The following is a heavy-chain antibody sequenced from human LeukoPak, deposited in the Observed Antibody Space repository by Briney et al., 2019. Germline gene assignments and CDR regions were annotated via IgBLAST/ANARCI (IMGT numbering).Heavy chain of an antibody. V-gene: IGHV1-69*05. D-gene: IGHD3-3*01. CDR2: IIPIFGTA. J-gene: IGHJ4*02. CDR3: ARHRSRMEWSLFDY. Sequence: SVKVSCKASGCTFSSYAISWVRQAPGQGLEWMGGIIPIFGTANYAQKFQGRVTITTDESTSTAYMELSSLRSEDTAVYYCARHRSRMEWSLFDYWGQGTLVTVSS. CDR1: GCTFSSYA.